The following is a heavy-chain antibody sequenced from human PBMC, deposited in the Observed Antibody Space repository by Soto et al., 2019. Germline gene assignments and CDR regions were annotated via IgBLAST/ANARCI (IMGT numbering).Heavy chain of an antibody. J-gene: IGHJ6*02. CDR1: GFTFSSYS. V-gene: IGHV3-21*01. CDR2: ISSSSSYI. Sequence: AGGSLRLSCAASGFTFSSYSMNWVRQAPGKGLEWVSSISSSSSYIYYADSVKGRFTISRDNAKNSLYLQMNSLRAEDTAVYYCAIDGYDFWSGPTGTYYGMDVWGQGTTVTVSS. CDR3: AIDGYDFWSGPTGTYYGMDV. D-gene: IGHD3-3*01.